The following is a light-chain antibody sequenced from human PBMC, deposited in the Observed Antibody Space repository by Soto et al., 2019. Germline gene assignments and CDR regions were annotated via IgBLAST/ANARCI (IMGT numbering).Light chain of an antibody. V-gene: IGLV2-23*01. CDR3: YSHAHSTV. Sequence: QSALTQPASVSGSPGQSITISCTGTSSDVGSYNLVSWYQQHPGKAPKLMIYEGSKRPSGVCNHFSGSKSGNTASLTISGLQAEDEADFYCYSHAHSTVFGTGTKVTVL. CDR2: EGS. J-gene: IGLJ1*01. CDR1: SSDVGSYNL.